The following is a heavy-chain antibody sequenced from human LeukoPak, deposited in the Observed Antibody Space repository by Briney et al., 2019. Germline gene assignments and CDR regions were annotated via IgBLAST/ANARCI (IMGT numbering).Heavy chain of an antibody. J-gene: IGHJ3*02. CDR3: TREDAQEGTNAFDI. CDR1: GGSISSSSYY. CDR2: IYYSGST. V-gene: IGHV4-39*01. D-gene: IGHD2-15*01. Sequence: ASETLSLTCTVSGGSISSSSYYWGWIRQPPGKGLEWIGSIYYSGSTYYNPSLKSRVTISVDTSKNQFSLKLSSVTAADTAVYYCTREDAQEGTNAFDIWGQGTMVTVSS.